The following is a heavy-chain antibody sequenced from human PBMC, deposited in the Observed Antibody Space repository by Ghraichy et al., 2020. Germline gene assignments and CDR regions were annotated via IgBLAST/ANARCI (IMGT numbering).Heavy chain of an antibody. J-gene: IGHJ3*02. V-gene: IGHV4-59*01. Sequence: SETLSLTCTVSGGSISSYYWSWIRQPPGKGLEWIGYIYCTGSTNYNPSLKSRVTMSVDTSKNQLSLHLTSVTAADTAVYYCARDGLGRGMSFDIWGQGTVVTVSS. CDR2: IYCTGST. CDR1: GGSISSYY. D-gene: IGHD3-16*01. CDR3: ARDGLGRGMSFDI.